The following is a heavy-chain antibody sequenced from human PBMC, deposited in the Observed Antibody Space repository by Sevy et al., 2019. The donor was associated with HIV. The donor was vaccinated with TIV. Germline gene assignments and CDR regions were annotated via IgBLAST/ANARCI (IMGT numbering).Heavy chain of an antibody. J-gene: IGHJ4*02. CDR2: ISYNGRNQ. V-gene: IGHV3-30*04. Sequence: GGSLRISCAASGFSLSDHAVSWVRQTPGKGLEWLAVISYNGRNQYYADSVKGRLTISKDDSKNTLYLQLNSLRAEDTAVYYCARFVGYCSGGRCSIIDFWGQGTLVTVSS. D-gene: IGHD2-15*01. CDR3: ARFVGYCSGGRCSIIDF. CDR1: GFSLSDHA.